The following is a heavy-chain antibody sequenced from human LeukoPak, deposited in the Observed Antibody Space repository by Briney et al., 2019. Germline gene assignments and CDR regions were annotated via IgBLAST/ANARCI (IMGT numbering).Heavy chain of an antibody. CDR3: ARDAGFGANVDY. Sequence: PGGSLRLSCAASGFTFSSYEMNWVRQAPGKGLEWVSYISSSGSTIYYADSVKGRFTISRDNAKNSLYLQMNSLRAEDTAVYYCARDAGFGANVDYWGQGTLVTVSS. J-gene: IGHJ4*02. CDR2: ISSSGSTI. CDR1: GFTFSSYE. D-gene: IGHD4/OR15-4a*01. V-gene: IGHV3-48*03.